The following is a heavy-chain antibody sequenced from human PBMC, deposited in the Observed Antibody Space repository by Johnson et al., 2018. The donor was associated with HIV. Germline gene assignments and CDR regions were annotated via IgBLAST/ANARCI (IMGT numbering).Heavy chain of an antibody. CDR1: GFNFNNYG. J-gene: IGHJ3*02. CDR2: IRYDGGDK. V-gene: IGHV3-30*02. Sequence: QVQLVESGGGVVQPGGSLRLSCAASGFNFNNYGMHWVRQAPGNGLEWVAFIRYDGGDKYYADSVKGRFTISRDISKNTLYLQIDSLRPEDSGVYYCAKGEAQEGWIQLQAYAFDIWGQGTMVTVSS. CDR3: AKGEAQEGWIQLQAYAFDI. D-gene: IGHD5-18*01.